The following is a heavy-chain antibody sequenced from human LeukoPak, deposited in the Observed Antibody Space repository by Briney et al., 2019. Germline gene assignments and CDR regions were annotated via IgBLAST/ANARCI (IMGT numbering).Heavy chain of an antibody. CDR3: ARLTSSSSGSSFDY. D-gene: IGHD6-13*01. Sequence: PSETLSLTRTVSGGSISSYYWSWIRQPPGKGLEWIGYIYYSGSTNYNPSLKSRVTISVDTSKNQFSLKLSSVTAADTAVYYCARLTSSSSGSSFDYWGQGTLVTVSS. CDR2: IYYSGST. CDR1: GGSISSYY. J-gene: IGHJ4*02. V-gene: IGHV4-59*08.